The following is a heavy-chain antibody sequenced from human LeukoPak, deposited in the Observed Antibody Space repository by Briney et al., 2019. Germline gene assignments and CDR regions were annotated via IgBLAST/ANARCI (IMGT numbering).Heavy chain of an antibody. V-gene: IGHV1-46*01. J-gene: IGHJ4*02. CDR2: INPSDGST. CDR1: GYTFTSYY. CDR3: ARDSAGAGQIDY. D-gene: IGHD6-19*01. Sequence: GASVKVSCKASGYTFTSYYVQWVRQAPGQGLEWMGIINPSDGSTRYAQKFQGRVTMTRDTSTSTVYMKVSSQRSEDTAVYYCARDSAGAGQIDYWGQGTLVTVSS.